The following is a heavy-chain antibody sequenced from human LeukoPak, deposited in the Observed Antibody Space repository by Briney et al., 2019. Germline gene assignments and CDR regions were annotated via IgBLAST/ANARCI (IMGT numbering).Heavy chain of an antibody. J-gene: IGHJ3*02. D-gene: IGHD5-24*01. Sequence: GESLKISFKGSGYSFTNYWSAWVRQMPGKGLEWMGIIYPGDSDTKYSPSFQGQVTISADKSRNTAYLQWSSLKASDTAMYYCARRGVGDGYRDAFDIWGQGTMVTVSS. CDR1: GYSFTNYW. CDR3: ARRGVGDGYRDAFDI. V-gene: IGHV5-51*01. CDR2: IYPGDSDT.